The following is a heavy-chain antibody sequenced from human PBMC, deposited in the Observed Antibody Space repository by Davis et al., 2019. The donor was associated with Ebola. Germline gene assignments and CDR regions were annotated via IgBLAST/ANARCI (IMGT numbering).Heavy chain of an antibody. Sequence: PGGSLRLSCAASGFAFSSKWMNWVRQVPGKGLEWVSRISTDGSITLYADSVKGRFTISRDVSKNTVSLQMNSLRADDTAVYYCAREGVSSGRAGSFDYWGQGVLVTVSS. CDR1: GFAFSSKW. CDR2: ISTDGSIT. CDR3: AREGVSSGRAGSFDY. V-gene: IGHV3-74*03. J-gene: IGHJ4*02. D-gene: IGHD6-19*01.